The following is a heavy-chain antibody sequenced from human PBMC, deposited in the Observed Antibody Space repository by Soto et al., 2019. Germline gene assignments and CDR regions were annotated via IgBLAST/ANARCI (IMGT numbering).Heavy chain of an antibody. Sequence: GGSLRLSCAASGFTFSSYDMHWVRQATGKGLEWVSAIGTAGDTYYPGSVKGRFTISRENAKNSLYLQMNSLRAEDTAVYYCARGKTSIDDILTGYFSPPGDWGQGTLVTVSS. CDR2: IGTAGDT. CDR1: GFTFSSYD. CDR3: ARGKTSIDDILTGYFSPPGD. D-gene: IGHD3-9*01. V-gene: IGHV3-13*01. J-gene: IGHJ4*02.